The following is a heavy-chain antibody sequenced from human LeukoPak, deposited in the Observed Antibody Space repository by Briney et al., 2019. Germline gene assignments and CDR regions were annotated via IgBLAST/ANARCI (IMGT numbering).Heavy chain of an antibody. CDR1: GGSISSYY. CDR3: ARVGGTRYFDY. CDR2: IYYTGST. D-gene: IGHD1-26*01. Sequence: SETLSLTCTVSGGSISSYYWSWIRQPPWKGLEWIGYIYYTGSTTYNPSLKSRVTIPVDTSKNQFSLKLSSVTAADTAVYYCARVGGTRYFDYWGQGTLVTVSS. J-gene: IGHJ4*02. V-gene: IGHV4-59*01.